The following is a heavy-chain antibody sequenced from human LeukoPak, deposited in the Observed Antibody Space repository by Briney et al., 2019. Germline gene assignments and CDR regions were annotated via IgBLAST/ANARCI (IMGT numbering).Heavy chain of an antibody. CDR3: ATVSSLPHRLGGYY. CDR2: FDPEDGET. D-gene: IGHD3-3*01. J-gene: IGHJ4*02. CDR1: GYTLTELS. V-gene: IGHV1-24*01. Sequence: GASVKVSCKVSGYTLTELSMHWVRQAPGKGLEWMGGFDPEDGETIYAQKFQGRVTMTEDTSTDTAYMELSSLRSEDTAVYYCATVSSLPHRLGGYYWGQGTLVTVSS.